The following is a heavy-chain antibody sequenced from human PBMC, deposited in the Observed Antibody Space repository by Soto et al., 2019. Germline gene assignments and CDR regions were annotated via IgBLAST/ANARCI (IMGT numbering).Heavy chain of an antibody. Sequence: PGGSLRLSCAASGFTFSSYWMSWVRQAPGKGLEWVANIKQDGSEKYYVDSVKGRFTISRDNAKNSLYLQMNSLRAEDTAVYYCARDFPKSDSGSWYLPYRHNDAFDIWGQGTMVTVSS. CDR2: IKQDGSEK. CDR1: GFTFSSYW. V-gene: IGHV3-7*01. D-gene: IGHD6-13*01. J-gene: IGHJ3*02. CDR3: ARDFPKSDSGSWYLPYRHNDAFDI.